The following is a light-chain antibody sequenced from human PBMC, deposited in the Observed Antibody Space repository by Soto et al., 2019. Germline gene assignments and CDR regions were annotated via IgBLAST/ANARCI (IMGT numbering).Light chain of an antibody. J-gene: IGKJ2*01. Sequence: DIQMTRFPSTLSAPVEDRVSITGRAGWSISGWLAWYQQRPGKAPNLLIHKASALESGVPSRFSGSESGTEFTLTISSLQPDDFATYYCQQYNTYSPYTFGQGTQLEIK. CDR1: WSISGW. CDR2: KAS. V-gene: IGKV1-5*03. CDR3: QQYNTYSPYT.